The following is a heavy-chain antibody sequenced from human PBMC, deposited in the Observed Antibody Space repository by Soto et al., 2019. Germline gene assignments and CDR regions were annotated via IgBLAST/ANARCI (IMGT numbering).Heavy chain of an antibody. CDR3: ASTMTTVPY. J-gene: IGHJ4*02. Sequence: QVQLQESGPGLVKPSETLSLTCTVSGGSISSYYWSWIRQPPGKGLEWIGYIYYSGSTNYNPSLKSRVTISVDPSKTQFSLKLSSVTAADTAVYYCASTMTTVPYWGQGTLVTVSS. V-gene: IGHV4-59*08. CDR1: GGSISSYY. CDR2: IYYSGST. D-gene: IGHD4-17*01.